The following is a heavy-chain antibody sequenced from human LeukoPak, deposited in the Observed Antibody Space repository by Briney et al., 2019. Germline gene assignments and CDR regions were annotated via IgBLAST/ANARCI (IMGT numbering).Heavy chain of an antibody. J-gene: IGHJ4*02. CDR2: TYYRSKWYN. Sequence: SQTLSLTCAISGDSFSSNSAAWNWLRQSPSRGLEWLGRTYYRSKWYNDYAVSVKSRININSDTFKNQFSLQLNSVTPEDTAVYYCARVGSGSDRYFDQWGQGTLVTVSS. CDR1: GDSFSSNSAA. V-gene: IGHV6-1*01. D-gene: IGHD1-26*01. CDR3: ARVGSGSDRYFDQ.